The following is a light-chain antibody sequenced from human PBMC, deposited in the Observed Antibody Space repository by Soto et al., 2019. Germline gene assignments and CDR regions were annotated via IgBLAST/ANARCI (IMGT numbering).Light chain of an antibody. CDR1: QSVSIY. J-gene: IGKJ1*01. CDR2: DAS. Sequence: EIVLTQSPATLSLSPGERATLSCRASQSVSIYLAWYQQKPGQAPRLLIYDASNRATGIPAKFSGSGSGTDFTLTISSLQPDDFATYYCQQYMSYSFGQGTKGDIK. V-gene: IGKV3-11*01. CDR3: QQYMSYS.